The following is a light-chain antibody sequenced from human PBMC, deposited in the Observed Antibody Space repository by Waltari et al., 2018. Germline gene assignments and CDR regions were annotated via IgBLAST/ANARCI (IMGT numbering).Light chain of an antibody. J-gene: IGLJ3*02. CDR1: SGINVATYR. CDR2: YLSDSSK. Sequence: QAVLTQPASLSASPGASASLTCTLRSGINVATYRMYWYQPKPGSPPRYLLSYLSDSSKQQGSGVPTRFSGSKDASANAGILLIAGLQSEDEDDYYCMIWHRSVFVFGGGTKLTVL. V-gene: IGLV5-45*01. CDR3: MIWHRSVFV.